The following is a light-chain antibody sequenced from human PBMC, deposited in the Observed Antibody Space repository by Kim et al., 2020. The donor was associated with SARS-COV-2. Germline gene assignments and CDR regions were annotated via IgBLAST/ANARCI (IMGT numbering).Light chain of an antibody. Sequence: QSALTQPASVSGSPGQSISISCTGTSSDIGTYDYVSWYQQHPGQAPKLIVFGVNERPSGASNRFSGSKSGNTASLTISGLQAGDEADYYCISYTTTTTWVFGGGTQLTVL. J-gene: IGLJ3*02. CDR1: SSDIGTYDY. CDR2: GVN. V-gene: IGLV2-14*03. CDR3: ISYTTTTTWV.